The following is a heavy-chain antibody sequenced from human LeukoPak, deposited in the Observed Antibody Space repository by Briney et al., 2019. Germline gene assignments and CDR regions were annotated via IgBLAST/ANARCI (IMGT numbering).Heavy chain of an antibody. V-gene: IGHV4-30-4*01. CDR3: ARPYYYDSRIDP. J-gene: IGHJ5*02. Sequence: PSQTLSLTCTVSGGSISSGGYYWSWIRQPPGKGLEWTAYMYYSGSTYYNPSLKSRVTMSADTSKNQLSLKLSSVTAADTAVYYCARPYYYDSRIDPWGQGILVTVSS. D-gene: IGHD3-22*01. CDR2: MYYSGST. CDR1: GGSISSGGYY.